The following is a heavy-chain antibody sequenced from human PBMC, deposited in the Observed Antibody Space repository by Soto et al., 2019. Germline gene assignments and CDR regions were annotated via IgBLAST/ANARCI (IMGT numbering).Heavy chain of an antibody. CDR2: INHSGST. V-gene: IGHV4-34*01. CDR3: ARGRRWLQSPYYFDY. D-gene: IGHD5-12*01. J-gene: IGHJ4*02. Sequence: QVQLQQWGAGLLKPSETLSLTCAVYGGSFSGYYWSWIRQPPGKGLEWIGEINHSGSTNYNPSLKSRVTISVDTSKNQFSLKLSSVTAADTAVYYCARGRRWLQSPYYFDYWGQGTLVTVSS. CDR1: GGSFSGYY.